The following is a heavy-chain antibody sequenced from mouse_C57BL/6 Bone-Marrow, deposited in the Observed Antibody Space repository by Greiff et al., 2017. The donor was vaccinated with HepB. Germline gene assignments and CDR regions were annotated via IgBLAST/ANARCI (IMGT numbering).Heavy chain of an antibody. J-gene: IGHJ2*01. CDR1: GYAFSSSW. D-gene: IGHD1-1*01. V-gene: IGHV1-82*01. Sequence: VQLQQSGPELVKPGASVKISCKASGYAFSSSWMNWVKQRPGKGLEWIGRIYPGDGDTNYNGKFKGKATLTADKSSSTAYMQLSSLTSEDSAVYFCAIYYYGSRGYFDYWGQGTTLTVSS. CDR2: IYPGDGDT. CDR3: AIYYYGSRGYFDY.